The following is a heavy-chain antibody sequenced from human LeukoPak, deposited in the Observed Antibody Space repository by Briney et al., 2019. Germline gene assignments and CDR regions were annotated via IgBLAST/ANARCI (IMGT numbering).Heavy chain of an antibody. CDR3: ARNRSIVGTTIFDY. V-gene: IGHV3-30*04. CDR1: GFTFGSFA. Sequence: GGSLRLSCAASGFTFGSFAMHWVRQAPGKGLEWVAVISHDGSNKYYVDSVKGRFTISRDNSKNTLYLQMNSLRAEDTAVYFCARNRSIVGTTIFDYWGQGTLVTVSS. J-gene: IGHJ4*02. D-gene: IGHD1-26*01. CDR2: ISHDGSNK.